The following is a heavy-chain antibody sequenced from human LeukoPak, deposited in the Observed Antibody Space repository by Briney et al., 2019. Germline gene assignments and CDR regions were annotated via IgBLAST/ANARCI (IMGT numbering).Heavy chain of an antibody. CDR3: ARDRGGWDFDY. V-gene: IGHV4-59*01. J-gene: IGHJ4*02. Sequence: SETLSLTCTVSGGSIINYYWSWIRQSPGKGLEWIGYVSYSGSTNYNPSLKSRVTISVDTAKNQVSLKLTSMNAADTAVYYCARDRGGWDFDYWGQGSLVTVSS. CDR2: VSYSGST. D-gene: IGHD6-19*01. CDR1: GGSIINYY.